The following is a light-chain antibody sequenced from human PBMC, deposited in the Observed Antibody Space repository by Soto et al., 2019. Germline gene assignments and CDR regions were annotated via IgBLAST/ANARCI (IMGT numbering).Light chain of an antibody. CDR1: SSDVGGYNY. V-gene: IGLV2-14*01. Sequence: QSALTQPASVSGSLGQSLTISCIGTSSDVGGYNYVSWYQHHPGNAPKLIIYEVSNRPSGVSNRFSGSKSANTASLTISGLQADDEADYYCSSYTSSSTYVFGIGTKVTVL. CDR3: SSYTSSSTYV. CDR2: EVS. J-gene: IGLJ1*01.